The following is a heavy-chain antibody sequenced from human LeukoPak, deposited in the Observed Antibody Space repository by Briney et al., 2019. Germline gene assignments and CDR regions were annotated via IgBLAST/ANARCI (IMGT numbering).Heavy chain of an antibody. D-gene: IGHD6-19*01. V-gene: IGHV1-69*13. CDR3: ARTPNSGWFDFDY. CDR1: GGTFSSYA. Sequence: ASVKVSCKASGGTFSSYAISWVRQAPGQGLEWMGGIIPIFGTANYAQKFQGRVTITADESTSTAYMELSSLRAEDTAVYYCARTPNSGWFDFDYWGQGTLVTVSS. J-gene: IGHJ4*02. CDR2: IIPIFGTA.